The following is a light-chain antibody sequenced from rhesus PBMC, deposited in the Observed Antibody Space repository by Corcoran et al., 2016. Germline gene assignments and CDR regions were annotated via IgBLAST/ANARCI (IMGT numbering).Light chain of an antibody. V-gene: IGKV3S9*01. Sequence: EIVMTQSPATLSLSPGERATLSCRASQSVSSYVAWYQQKPEQAPRLLIYGSSSRANGIPDRFSGSGSGTEFTLTISSLQPEDVATYYCLQYNSNPPTFGQGTKVEIK. CDR1: QSVSSY. J-gene: IGKJ1*01. CDR3: LQYNSNPPT. CDR2: GSS.